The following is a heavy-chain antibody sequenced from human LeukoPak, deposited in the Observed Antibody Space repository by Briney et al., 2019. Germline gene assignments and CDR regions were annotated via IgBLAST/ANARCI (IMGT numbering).Heavy chain of an antibody. CDR2: INHSGST. V-gene: IGHV4-34*01. Sequence: TSETLSLTCAVYGGSFSGYYWSWIRQPPGKGLEWIGEINHSGSTNYNPSLKSRVTISVDTSKNQFSLKLSSVTAADTAVYYCARGPLKDCSSTSCYIPLRYWGQGTLVTVSS. D-gene: IGHD2-2*01. J-gene: IGHJ4*02. CDR1: GGSFSGYY. CDR3: ARGPLKDCSSTSCYIPLRY.